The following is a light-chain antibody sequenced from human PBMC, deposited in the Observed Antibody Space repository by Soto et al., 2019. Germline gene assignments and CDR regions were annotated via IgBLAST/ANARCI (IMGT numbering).Light chain of an antibody. CDR3: MQGTHWPLT. CDR1: QSLLYSDGNTY. CDR2: KVS. J-gene: IGKJ4*01. Sequence: DVVLTQSPLSLPVTLGQPASISCRSSQSLLYSDGNTYLNWFQQRPGQSSRRIIYKVSNRDSGVPDRFSGSGSGPDFTLEISRVESEDVGVYYCMQGTHWPLTFGGGTKVEIK. V-gene: IGKV2-30*01.